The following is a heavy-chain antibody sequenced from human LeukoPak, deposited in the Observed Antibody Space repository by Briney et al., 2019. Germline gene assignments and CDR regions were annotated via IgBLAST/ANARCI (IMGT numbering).Heavy chain of an antibody. V-gene: IGHV3-21*01. CDR1: GFTFSNHY. J-gene: IGHJ4*02. CDR3: AADLPTMEPQIDC. CDR2: ISSSSSYI. Sequence: PGGSLRLSCAASGFTFSNHYMDWVRQAPGKGLEWVSSISSSSSYIYYADSVKGRFTISRDNAKNSLYLQMNSLRAEDTAVYYCAADLPTMEPQIDCWGQGTLVIVSS. D-gene: IGHD1-1*01.